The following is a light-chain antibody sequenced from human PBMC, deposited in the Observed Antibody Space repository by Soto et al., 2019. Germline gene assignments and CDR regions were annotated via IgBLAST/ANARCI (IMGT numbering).Light chain of an antibody. CDR3: GTWDSSLSAEI. Sequence: QSVLTQPPSVSAAPGQMVTISCSGSTSNIGNNYVSWYRQLPGTAPKLLIYDNNKRPSGIPDRFSGSKSGTSATLGITGLQTGDEADEYCGTWDSSLSAEIFGGGTKLTVL. J-gene: IGLJ2*01. CDR2: DNN. V-gene: IGLV1-51*01. CDR1: TSNIGNNY.